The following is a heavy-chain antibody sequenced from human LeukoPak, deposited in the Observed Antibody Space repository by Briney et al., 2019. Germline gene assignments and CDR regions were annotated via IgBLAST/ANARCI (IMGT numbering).Heavy chain of an antibody. Sequence: PGGSLRLSCAASGFTFSSYSKNWVRQAPGKGLEWVSYISSSSSTIYYADSVKGRFTISRDNAKNSLYLQMNSLRAEDTAVYYCATGGVVVTASNDYWGQGTLVTVSS. CDR3: ATGGVVVTASNDY. J-gene: IGHJ4*02. CDR2: ISSSSSTI. V-gene: IGHV3-48*01. D-gene: IGHD2-21*02. CDR1: GFTFSSYS.